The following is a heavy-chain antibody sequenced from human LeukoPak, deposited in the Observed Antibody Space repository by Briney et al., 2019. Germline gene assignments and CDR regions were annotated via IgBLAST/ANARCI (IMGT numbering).Heavy chain of an antibody. J-gene: IGHJ4*02. CDR2: IYPGDSDT. CDR1: GYSFNTYW. CDR3: ARRQGCSSTSCPPDY. Sequence: GESLKISCRGSGYSFNTYWSGWVRQMPGKGLEWMGIIYPGDSDTRYRPSFQGQVTMSADKSINTAYLQWSSLKASDTAMYYCARRQGCSSTSCPPDYWGQGTLVTVSS. V-gene: IGHV5-51*01. D-gene: IGHD2-2*01.